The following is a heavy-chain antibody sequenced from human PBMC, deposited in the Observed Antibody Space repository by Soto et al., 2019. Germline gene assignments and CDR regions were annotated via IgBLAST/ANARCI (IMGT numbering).Heavy chain of an antibody. CDR1: GFTFSSYS. Sequence: EVQLVEAGGGLVQPGGSLRLSCAASGFTFSSYSMSWVRQAPGMGLEWISYISTSSSIHYAESVKGRFTISRDNAKNSVVLQQNSLRVRDTATYYCTNELEGRVRLWGRGRLVTVSS. D-gene: IGHD1-1*01. V-gene: IGHV3-48*01. CDR3: TNELEGRVRL. J-gene: IGHJ2*01. CDR2: ISTSSSI.